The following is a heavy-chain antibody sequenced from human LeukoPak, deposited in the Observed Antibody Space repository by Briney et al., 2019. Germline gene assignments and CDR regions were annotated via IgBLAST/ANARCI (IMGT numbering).Heavy chain of an antibody. CDR1: GYTFTSYD. Sequence: GASVKLSCTASGYTFTSYDINWWRQPTGQGIGWRGGMNPNSGNTVYAHKFPGRGTMTRNTSISTAYMELSSLRSEDTAVYYCARGSSGYIGNWGQGTLVTVSS. CDR2: MNPNSGNT. D-gene: IGHD5-18*01. CDR3: ARGSSGYIGN. J-gene: IGHJ4*02. V-gene: IGHV1-8*01.